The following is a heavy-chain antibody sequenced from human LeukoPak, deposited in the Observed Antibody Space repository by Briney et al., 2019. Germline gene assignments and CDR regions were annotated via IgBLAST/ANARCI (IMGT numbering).Heavy chain of an antibody. CDR1: GFIFSSYS. D-gene: IGHD4-23*01. CDR2: ISGSSAYI. CDR3: AREPNSPPYYYYGMDV. J-gene: IGHJ6*02. Sequence: PGGSLRLSCAASGFIFSSYSMNWVRQAPGKGLEWVSSISGSSAYIYYADSVKGRFTISRDNAKNSLDLQMNSLRAEDTAVYYCAREPNSPPYYYYGMDVWGQGTTVTVSS. V-gene: IGHV3-21*01.